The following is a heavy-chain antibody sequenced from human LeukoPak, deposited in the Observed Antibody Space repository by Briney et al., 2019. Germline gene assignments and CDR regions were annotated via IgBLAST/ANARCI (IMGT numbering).Heavy chain of an antibody. J-gene: IGHJ4*02. CDR2: ISGSGGST. CDR1: GFTFDDYA. CDR3: AKNIAGSGYYYNDY. V-gene: IGHV3-23*01. Sequence: PGGSLRLSCAASGFTFDDYAMHWVRQAPGKGLEWVSSISGSGGSTYYADSVKGRFTISRDNSKNTVSLQMNSLRAEDTAVYYCAKNIAGSGYYYNDYWGQGILVTVSS. D-gene: IGHD3-22*01.